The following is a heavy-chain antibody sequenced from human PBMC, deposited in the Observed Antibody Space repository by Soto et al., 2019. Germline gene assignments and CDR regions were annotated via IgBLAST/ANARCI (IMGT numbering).Heavy chain of an antibody. CDR2: IRSKANSYAT. CDR3: TRSVGAGEVRN. D-gene: IGHD1-26*01. CDR1: GFTFSGSA. V-gene: IGHV3-73*02. J-gene: IGHJ4*02. Sequence: EVQLVESGGGLVQPGGSLKLSCAASGFTFSGSAMHWVRQASGKGLEWVGRIRSKANSYATAYAASVKGRFTISRDDSKNTAYLQMNSLKTEDTAVYYCTRSVGAGEVRNWGQGTLVTVSS.